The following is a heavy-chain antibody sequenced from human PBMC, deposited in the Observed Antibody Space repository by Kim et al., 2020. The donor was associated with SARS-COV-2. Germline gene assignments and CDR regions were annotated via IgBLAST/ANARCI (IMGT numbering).Heavy chain of an antibody. Sequence: SETLSLTCTVSGGSISSYYWSWIRQPPGKGLEWIGYIYYSGSTNYNPSLKSRVTISVDTSKNQFSLKLSSVTAADTAVYYCARMVPKWPYFDYWGQGTLVTVSS. V-gene: IGHV4-59*01. CDR1: GGSISSYY. CDR3: ARMVPKWPYFDY. CDR2: IYYSGST. J-gene: IGHJ4*02. D-gene: IGHD2-8*01.